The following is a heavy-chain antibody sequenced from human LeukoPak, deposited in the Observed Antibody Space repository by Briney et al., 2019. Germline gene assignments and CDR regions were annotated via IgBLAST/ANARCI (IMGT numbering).Heavy chain of an antibody. CDR2: IKQDGSEK. Sequence: QTGGSLRLSCAASGFTFSSYWMSWVRQAPGKGLEWVANIKQDGSEKYYVDSVKGRFTTSRDNAKNSLYLQMNSLRAEDTAVYYCARAGPRRYCSSTSCPAPFDYWGQGTLVTVSS. CDR3: ARAGPRRYCSSTSCPAPFDY. J-gene: IGHJ4*02. V-gene: IGHV3-7*01. D-gene: IGHD2-2*01. CDR1: GFTFSSYW.